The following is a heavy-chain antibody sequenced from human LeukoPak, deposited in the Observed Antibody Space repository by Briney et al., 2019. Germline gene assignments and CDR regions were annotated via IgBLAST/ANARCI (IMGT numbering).Heavy chain of an antibody. CDR3: ARLSSGYDYSDY. V-gene: IGHV4-39*01. CDR2: IYYSGST. CDR1: GGSISSSSYY. J-gene: IGHJ4*02. D-gene: IGHD5-12*01. Sequence: PSETLSLTCTVSGGSISSSSYYWGWIRQPPGKGLEWIGSIYYSGSTYYNPSLKSRVTISVDTSKNQFSLKLSSVTAADTAVYYCARLSSGYDYSDYWGQGTLVTVSS.